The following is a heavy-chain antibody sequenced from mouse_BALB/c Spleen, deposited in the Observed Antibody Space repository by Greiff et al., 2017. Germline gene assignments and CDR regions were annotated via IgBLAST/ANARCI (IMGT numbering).Heavy chain of an antibody. CDR2: IDPENGNT. D-gene: IGHD2-3*01. V-gene: IGHV14-1*02. Sequence: EVQLQQSGAELVRPGALVKLSCEASGFNIKDYYMHWVKQRPEQGLEWIGWIDPENGNTIYDPKFQGKASITADTSSNTAYLQLSSLTSEDTAVYYCARGIDGYGAMVYWGQGTSVTVSS. CDR3: ARGIDGYGAMVY. J-gene: IGHJ4*01. CDR1: GFNIKDYY.